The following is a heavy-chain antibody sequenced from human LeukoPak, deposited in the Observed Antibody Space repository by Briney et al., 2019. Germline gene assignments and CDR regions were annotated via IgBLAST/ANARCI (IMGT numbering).Heavy chain of an antibody. Sequence: PGGSLRLSCAASGFTFSTSQMHWVRQAPGKGLEWVSAIGTIHDTYFLDSVKGRLTHSRQNAKNSLYLQMNSLTDGDTDVDYLLREAQVWGTHYGYFDLCGRGTLFTVSS. CDR3: LREAQVWGTHYGYFDL. D-gene: IGHD3-16*01. V-gene: IGHV3-13*01. CDR2: IGTIHDT. CDR1: GFTFSTSQ. J-gene: IGHJ2*01.